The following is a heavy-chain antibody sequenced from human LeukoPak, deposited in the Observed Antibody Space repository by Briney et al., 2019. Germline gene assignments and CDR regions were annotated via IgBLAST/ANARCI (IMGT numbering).Heavy chain of an antibody. CDR1: GYSISSGYY. V-gene: IGHV4-38-2*02. D-gene: IGHD6-13*01. Sequence: SETLSLTCSVSGYSISSGYYWGWIRQPPGKGLEWIGNSYHSGTTYYNPSLKSRVTISVDTSKNQFSLKLNSVTAADTAVYYCARETIGSSWRVDYWGQGILVTVSS. CDR2: SYHSGTT. J-gene: IGHJ4*02. CDR3: ARETIGSSWRVDY.